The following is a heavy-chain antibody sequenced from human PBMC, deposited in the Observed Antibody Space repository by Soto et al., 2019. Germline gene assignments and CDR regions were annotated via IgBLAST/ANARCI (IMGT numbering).Heavy chain of an antibody. D-gene: IGHD4-17*01. CDR3: VRDGSKTLRDCFDP. V-gene: IGHV4-4*07. CDR1: GGSMSKFY. Sequence: AETLSLTCSVSGGSMSKFYWSWIRKTAGKGLEWMGRVYATGTSDYNPSLRSRIAMSVDISKKTFSLRLRSVTAADTGVYYCVRDGSKTLRDCFDPWGQGILVTVS. J-gene: IGHJ5*02. CDR2: VYATGTS.